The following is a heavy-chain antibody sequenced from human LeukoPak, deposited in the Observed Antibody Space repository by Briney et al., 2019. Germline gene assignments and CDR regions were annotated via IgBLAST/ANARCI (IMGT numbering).Heavy chain of an antibody. CDR1: GFTFSSYA. V-gene: IGHV3-23*01. J-gene: IGHJ4*02. Sequence: PGGSLRLSCAASGFTFSSYAMSWVRQAPGKGLEWVSAISGSGGSTYYADSVKGRFTISRDNSKNTLYLQMNSLRAEDTAVYYCAKDVLFDSFWGVINSGYFDYWGQGTLVTVSS. D-gene: IGHD3-10*01. CDR3: AKDVLFDSFWGVINSGYFDY. CDR2: ISGSGGST.